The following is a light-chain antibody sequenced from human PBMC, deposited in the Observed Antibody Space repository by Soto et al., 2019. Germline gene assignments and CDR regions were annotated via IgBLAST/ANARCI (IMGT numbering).Light chain of an antibody. CDR2: RAS. CDR3: LQYHNLWA. Sequence: ILMTQSPATVALSPGESATLSCRASQNIYYNVAWYQHRPGQAPRLLIYRASTRAPGVPAMISGSGSGTEFTLTISSLQHDDFTVYSCLQYHNLWAFGQGTKVEI. V-gene: IGKV3-15*01. J-gene: IGKJ1*01. CDR1: QNIYYN.